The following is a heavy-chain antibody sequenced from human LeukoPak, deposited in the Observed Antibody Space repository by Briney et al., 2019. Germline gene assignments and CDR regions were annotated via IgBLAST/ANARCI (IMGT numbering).Heavy chain of an antibody. Sequence: GGSLRLSCAASGFTFSSYAMHWVRQAPGKGLEWVAVISYDGSNKYYADSVKGRFTISRDNSKNTLYLQMNSLRAEDTAVYYCARVQYCSSTSCHGYYYYGMDVWGQGTTVTVSS. D-gene: IGHD2-2*01. J-gene: IGHJ6*02. CDR2: ISYDGSNK. V-gene: IGHV3-30*04. CDR3: ARVQYCSSTSCHGYYYYGMDV. CDR1: GFTFSSYA.